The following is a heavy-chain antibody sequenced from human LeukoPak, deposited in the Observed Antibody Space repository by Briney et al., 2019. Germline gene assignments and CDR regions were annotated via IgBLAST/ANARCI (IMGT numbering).Heavy chain of an antibody. Sequence: GGPLRLSCAASGFTFSSYAMSWVRQAPGKGLEWVSTISGSGDSTYYADSVKGRFTISRDNSKNTLYLQMNSLRAEDTAVYYCAKTKASPYYFDYWGQGTLVTVSS. J-gene: IGHJ4*02. CDR1: GFTFSSYA. CDR3: AKTKASPYYFDY. CDR2: ISGSGDST. V-gene: IGHV3-23*01.